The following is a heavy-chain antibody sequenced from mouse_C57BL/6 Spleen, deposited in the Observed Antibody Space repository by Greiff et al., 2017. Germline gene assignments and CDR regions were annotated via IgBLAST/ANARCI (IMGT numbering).Heavy chain of an antibody. J-gene: IGHJ2*01. CDR2: IYPGDGDT. D-gene: IGHD1-1*01. V-gene: IGHV1-82*01. CDR3: ARSRDYYGSSHYFDY. Sequence: QVQLKESGPELVKPGASVKISCKASGYAFSSSWMNWVKQRPGKGLEWIGRIYPGDGDTNYNGKFTGKATLTADKSSSTAYMQLSSLTSEDSAVYFCARSRDYYGSSHYFDYWGQGTTLTVSS. CDR1: GYAFSSSW.